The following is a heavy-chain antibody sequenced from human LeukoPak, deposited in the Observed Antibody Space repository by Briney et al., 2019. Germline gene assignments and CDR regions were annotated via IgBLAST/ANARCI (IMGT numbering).Heavy chain of an antibody. CDR1: GFTFSSYA. V-gene: IGHV3-23*01. Sequence: GGSLRLSCAASGFTFSSYAMSWVRQAPGKGLEWVSTITGSGGSTYYADSVKGRFTISRDDSKNTLYLQMNSLRAEDTAVYYCAKAKAYDFWSGSTFDYWGQGSQVTVSS. D-gene: IGHD3-3*01. J-gene: IGHJ4*02. CDR3: AKAKAYDFWSGSTFDY. CDR2: ITGSGGST.